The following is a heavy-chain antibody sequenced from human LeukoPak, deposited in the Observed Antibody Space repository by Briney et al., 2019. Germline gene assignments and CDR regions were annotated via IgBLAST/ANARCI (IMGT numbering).Heavy chain of an antibody. CDR3: ARRKGDYGGNPIDY. J-gene: IGHJ4*02. CDR1: GYTFTGYY. CDR2: INPDSGGT. Sequence: ASVKVSCKASGYTFTGYYMHWERQAPGQGLEWMGWINPDSGGTNYAQKFQGRVTMTRDTSISTAYMELSRLRSDDTAVYYCARRKGDYGGNPIDYWGQGTLVTVSS. D-gene: IGHD4-23*01. V-gene: IGHV1-2*02.